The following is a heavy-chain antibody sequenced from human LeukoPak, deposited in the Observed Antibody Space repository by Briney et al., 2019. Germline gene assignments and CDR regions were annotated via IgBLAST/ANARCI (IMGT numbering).Heavy chain of an antibody. V-gene: IGHV3-23*01. CDR3: AKSVGFSNISGRYNLVLDFDY. Sequence: GASLRLSCAASGFTFSSYAMSWVRQGPGKGLEWVSSITGSGGSTYYADSVKGRFTISGDNSKNTLYLQINSLRAEDTAVYYCAKSVGFSNISGRYNLVLDFDYGDQGTLATVSS. J-gene: IGHJ4*02. CDR2: ITGSGGST. CDR1: GFTFSSYA. D-gene: IGHD6-19*01.